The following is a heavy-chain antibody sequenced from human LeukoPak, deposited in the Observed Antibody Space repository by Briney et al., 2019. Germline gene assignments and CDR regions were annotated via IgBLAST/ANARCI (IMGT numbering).Heavy chain of an antibody. Sequence: SETLSLTCAVYGGSFSGYYWSWIRQPPGKGLEWIGYIYYSGSTNYNPSLKSRVTISVDTSKNQFSLKLSSVTAADTAVYYCARGAYTAMGTRAFDIWGQGTMVTVSS. CDR3: ARGAYTAMGTRAFDI. D-gene: IGHD5-18*01. CDR2: IYYSGST. V-gene: IGHV4-59*12. J-gene: IGHJ3*02. CDR1: GGSFSGYY.